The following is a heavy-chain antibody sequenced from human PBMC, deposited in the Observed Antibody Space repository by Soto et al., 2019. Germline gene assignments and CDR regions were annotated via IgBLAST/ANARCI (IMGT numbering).Heavy chain of an antibody. Sequence: QVQLVQSGAEVKKPGASVKVSCKASGCTFSTYGINWVRQAPGQGLEWMGWISTYNGNTNYAQKLQGRVNMTTDTSTSTAYMELRSLRSDDTAVYYCARGRTTVTAWYYFDYWGQGSLVTVSS. D-gene: IGHD4-17*01. J-gene: IGHJ4*02. CDR1: GCTFSTYG. CDR3: ARGRTTVTAWYYFDY. V-gene: IGHV1-18*01. CDR2: ISTYNGNT.